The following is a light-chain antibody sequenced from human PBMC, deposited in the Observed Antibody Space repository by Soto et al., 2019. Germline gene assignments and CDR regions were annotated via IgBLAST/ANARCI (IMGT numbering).Light chain of an antibody. V-gene: IGLV2-14*03. Sequence: QSVLTQPASVSGCPGQSISISCIGTSSDVGAFNYVSWYQHHPGKAPQLIIYDVTGRPSGVSNRFSASKSGNTASLTISGLQAEDEADYYCSSYTTRNTEVFGTGTKVTVL. J-gene: IGLJ1*01. CDR2: DVT. CDR1: SSDVGAFNY. CDR3: SSYTTRNTEV.